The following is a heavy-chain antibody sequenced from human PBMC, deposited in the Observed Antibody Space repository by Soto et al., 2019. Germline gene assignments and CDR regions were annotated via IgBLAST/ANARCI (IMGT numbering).Heavy chain of an antibody. J-gene: IGHJ4*02. V-gene: IGHV3-7*01. CDR1: GFTFSSYW. CDR2: IKQDGSEK. D-gene: IGHD4-17*01. Sequence: EVQLVESGGGLVQPGGSLRLSCAASGFTFSSYWMSWVRQAPGKGLVWVANIKQDGSEKYYVDSVKGRFTISRDNAKNSLYLQMNSLRAEDTAVYYCAGLRQGDYFDYWGQGTLVTVSS. CDR3: AGLRQGDYFDY.